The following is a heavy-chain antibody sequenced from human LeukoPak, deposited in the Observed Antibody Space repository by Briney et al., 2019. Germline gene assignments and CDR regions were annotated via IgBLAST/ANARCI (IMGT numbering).Heavy chain of an antibody. J-gene: IGHJ5*02. D-gene: IGHD2-2*02. CDR1: GGSISSGDYY. Sequence: SQTLSLTCTVSGGSISSGDYYWSWIRQPPGKGLEWIGYIYYSGSTYYNPSLKSRVTISVDTSKNQFSLKLSSVTAADTAVYYCARAEMYCSSTSCNTWFDPWGQGTLVTVSS. V-gene: IGHV4-30-4*08. CDR2: IYYSGST. CDR3: ARAEMYCSSTSCNTWFDP.